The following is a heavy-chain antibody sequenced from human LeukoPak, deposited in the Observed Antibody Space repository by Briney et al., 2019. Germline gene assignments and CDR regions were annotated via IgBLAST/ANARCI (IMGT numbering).Heavy chain of an antibody. CDR2: IIPILHQS. Sequence: SVKVSCKAPGSTFTDYSISWVRQAPGRGLEWMGRIIPILHQSNYAHKFRGRVTFAADTSTTTASMEVSSLTSEDTAVYYCVRSGCYYDWFDPWGQGTLVTVSS. CDR3: VRSGCYYDWFDP. D-gene: IGHD5-12*01. J-gene: IGHJ5*02. CDR1: GSTFTDYS. V-gene: IGHV1-69*02.